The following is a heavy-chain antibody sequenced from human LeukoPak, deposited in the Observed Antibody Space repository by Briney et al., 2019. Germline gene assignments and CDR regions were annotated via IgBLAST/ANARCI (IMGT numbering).Heavy chain of an antibody. D-gene: IGHD3-10*01. J-gene: IGHJ4*02. Sequence: GGSLRLSCAASGFTVRSNYMSWVRQAPGKGLEWVSIIYSGGTIYYADSVKGRFTISRDSSKNTLYLQMNSLTAEDTAVYYCARTGGSGSYYNWAYFGYWGQGTLVTVSS. CDR3: ARTGGSGSYYNWAYFGY. V-gene: IGHV3-53*01. CDR1: GFTVRSNY. CDR2: IYSGGTI.